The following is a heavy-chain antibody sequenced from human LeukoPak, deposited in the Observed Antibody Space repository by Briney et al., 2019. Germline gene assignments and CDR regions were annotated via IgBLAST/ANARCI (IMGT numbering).Heavy chain of an antibody. J-gene: IGHJ6*03. V-gene: IGHV3-23*01. CDR3: AKDRLSFGELLPTMDV. Sequence: GGSLRPSCAVPGLTLSDYTMKWVRQAPGKRLEWVSSISPTGSTTYYRNSVKGRFTISRDNPRSTVYLRMNSLRAEDTAVYYCAKDRLSFGELLPTMDVWGKGTKVTVSS. CDR2: ISPTGSTT. CDR1: GLTLSDYT. D-gene: IGHD3-10*01.